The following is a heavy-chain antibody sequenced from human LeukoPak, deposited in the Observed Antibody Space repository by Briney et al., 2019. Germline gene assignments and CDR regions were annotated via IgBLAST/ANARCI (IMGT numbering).Heavy chain of an antibody. D-gene: IGHD2-21*02. Sequence: PSETLSLTCTVSGGSISSSSYYWGWIRQPPGKGLEWIGSIYYSGSTYYNPSLKSRVTISVDTSKNQFSLKLSSVTAADTAVYYCARLGVAYCGGDCPRWFDPWGQGTLVTVSS. J-gene: IGHJ5*02. CDR1: GGSISSSSYY. CDR3: ARLGVAYCGGDCPRWFDP. V-gene: IGHV4-39*01. CDR2: IYYSGST.